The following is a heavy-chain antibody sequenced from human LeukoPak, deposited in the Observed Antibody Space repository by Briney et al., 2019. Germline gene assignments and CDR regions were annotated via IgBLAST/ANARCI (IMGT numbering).Heavy chain of an antibody. D-gene: IGHD3-22*01. CDR2: IKQDGSEK. V-gene: IGHV3-7*03. CDR3: AREYYYDSSGYNY. J-gene: IGHJ4*02. CDR1: GFTFSSYW. Sequence: GGSLRLSCAASGFTFSSYWMSWVRQAPGKGLEWVANIKQDGSEKYYVDSVKGRFTISRDNAKNSLCLQMNSLRAEDTAVYYCAREYYYDSSGYNYWGQGTLVTVSS.